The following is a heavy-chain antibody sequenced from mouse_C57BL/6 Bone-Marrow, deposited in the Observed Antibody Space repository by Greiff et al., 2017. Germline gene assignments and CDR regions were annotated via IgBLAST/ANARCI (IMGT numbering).Heavy chain of an antibody. CDR2: IYPRSGNT. J-gene: IGHJ3*01. CDR3: ATLREAY. V-gene: IGHV1-81*01. D-gene: IGHD1-1*01. CDR1: GYTFTSYG. Sequence: VQLQQSGAELARPGASVKLSCKASGYTFTSYGISWVKQRTGQGLEWIGEIYPRSGNTYYNEKFKGKATLPADKSSSTAYMELRSLTSEDSAVYFCATLREAYWGQGTLVTVSA.